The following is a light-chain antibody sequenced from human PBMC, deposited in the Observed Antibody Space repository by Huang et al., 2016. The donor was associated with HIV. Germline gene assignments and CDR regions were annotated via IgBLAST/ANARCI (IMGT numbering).Light chain of an antibody. V-gene: IGKV1-5*03. CDR2: KAS. J-gene: IGKJ1*01. CDR3: QEYSTYSA. CDR1: QNIGTY. Sequence: QMTQSPSTLSASVGDRVTITCRASQNIGTYLAWYQHQPGKAPKRLIYKASYLRSGVPSRFSGGGSGTDFTLTITSLQPDDSATYYCQEYSTYSAFGQGTKVEVK.